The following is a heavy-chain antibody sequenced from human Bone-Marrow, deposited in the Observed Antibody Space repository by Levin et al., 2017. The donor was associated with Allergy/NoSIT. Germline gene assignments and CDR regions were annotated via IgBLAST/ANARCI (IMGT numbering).Heavy chain of an antibody. J-gene: IGHJ4*02. Sequence: SETLSLTCTVSGGSISSYYWSWIRQPAGKGLEWIGRIYTSGSTNYNPSLKSRVTMSVDTSKNQFSLKLSSVTAADTAVYYCASMSAVAGGYFVVYWGQGTLVTVSS. CDR3: ASMSAVAGGYFVVY. D-gene: IGHD6-19*01. V-gene: IGHV4-4*07. CDR2: IYTSGST. CDR1: GGSISSYY.